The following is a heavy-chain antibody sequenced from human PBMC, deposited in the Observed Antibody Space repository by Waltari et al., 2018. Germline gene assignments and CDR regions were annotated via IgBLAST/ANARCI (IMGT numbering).Heavy chain of an antibody. D-gene: IGHD1-26*01. CDR3: ARGGSGSYLLAAFDI. CDR1: GYTFTGYY. V-gene: IGHV1-2*02. J-gene: IGHJ3*02. CDR2: INPNSGGT. Sequence: QVQLVQSGAEVTKPGASVKVSCKASGYTFTGYYLHWVPHAPGQGLEWMGWINPNSGGTNYAQKFQGRVTMTRDTSISTAYMELSRLRSDDTAVYYCARGGSGSYLLAAFDIWGQGTMVTVSS.